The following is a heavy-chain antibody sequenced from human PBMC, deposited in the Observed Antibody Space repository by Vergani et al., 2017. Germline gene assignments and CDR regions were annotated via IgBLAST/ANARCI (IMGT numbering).Heavy chain of an antibody. CDR3: ARTGPRAARTSWFDP. CDR2: IKSKTDGGTT. CDR1: GFTFSSYW. V-gene: IGHV3-15*01. Sequence: EVQLVESGGGLVQPGGSLRLSCAASGFTFSSYWMSWVRQAPGKGLEWVGRIKSKTDGGTTDYAAPVKGRFTISRDDSKNTLYLQMNSLRAEDTAVYYCARTGPRAARTSWFDPWGQGTLVTVSS. D-gene: IGHD6-6*01. J-gene: IGHJ5*02.